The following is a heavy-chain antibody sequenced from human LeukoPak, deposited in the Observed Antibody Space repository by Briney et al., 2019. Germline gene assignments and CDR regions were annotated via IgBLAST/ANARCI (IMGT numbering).Heavy chain of an antibody. CDR3: ARVSSRFLEWLLYRSYAFDI. Sequence: SETLSLTCAVYGGSFSGYYWSWIRQPPGKGLEWIGEISHSGSTNYNPSLKSRVTISVDTSKNQFSLKLSSVTAADTAVYYCARVSSRFLEWLLYRSYAFDIWGQGTMVTVSS. J-gene: IGHJ3*02. D-gene: IGHD3-3*01. V-gene: IGHV4-34*01. CDR2: ISHSGST. CDR1: GGSFSGYY.